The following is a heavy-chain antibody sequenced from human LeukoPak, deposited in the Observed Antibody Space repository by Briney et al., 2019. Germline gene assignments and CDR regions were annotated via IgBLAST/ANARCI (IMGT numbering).Heavy chain of an antibody. CDR3: ARGGCGSCYRPSDALDI. V-gene: IGHV1-69*13. J-gene: IGHJ3*02. Sequence: SVKVSCKASGGTFSSYTISWVRQAPGQGLEWMGGIIPIFGRTSYAQKFQDRVTITVDESTSTSYMELSSLTSDDMGVYYCARGGCGSCYRPSDALDIWGEGTMVTVSS. CDR2: IIPIFGRT. CDR1: GGTFSSYT. D-gene: IGHD2-15*01.